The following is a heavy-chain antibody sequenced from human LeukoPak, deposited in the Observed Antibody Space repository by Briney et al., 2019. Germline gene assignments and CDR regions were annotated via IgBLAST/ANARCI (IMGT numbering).Heavy chain of an antibody. CDR2: ITPNADRA. CDR3: AIMHGYYDGSGYWVQ. J-gene: IGHJ1*01. Sequence: GGSLRLSCAASGFTFGSYGMSWVRQAPGKGLEWVSFITPNADRASYADCVECRFTISRDNTRNTLYMQMNSLRDEDTALYYCAIMHGYYDGSGYWVQWGQGTLVTVSS. CDR1: GFTFGSYG. V-gene: IGHV3-23*01. D-gene: IGHD3-22*01.